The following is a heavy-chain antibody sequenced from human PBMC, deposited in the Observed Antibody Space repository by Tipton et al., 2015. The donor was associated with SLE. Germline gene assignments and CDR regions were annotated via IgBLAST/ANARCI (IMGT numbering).Heavy chain of an antibody. CDR2: MRHSGIT. CDR3: AREGLGTSYYYYMDV. Sequence: TLSLTCSVSGASISTYYWGWIRQAPGRGLEWVGCMRHSGITNYNPSLKSRVTISVDTSKNQFSLKLSSVTAADTAVYYCAREGLGTSYYYYMDVWGKGTTVTVSS. J-gene: IGHJ6*03. V-gene: IGHV4-59*01. D-gene: IGHD7-27*01. CDR1: GASISTYY.